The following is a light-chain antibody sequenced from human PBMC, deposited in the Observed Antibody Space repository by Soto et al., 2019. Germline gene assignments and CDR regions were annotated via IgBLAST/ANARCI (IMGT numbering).Light chain of an antibody. Sequence: QSALTQPPSASGSPGQSVTISCTGTSSDVGCYKYVSWYQQHPGKAPKLMIFEVNTRPSGVPDRFSGSKSGHTASLTVSGLRAEDEADYYCSSYAGLNHLGVFGTGTKVTVL. CDR2: EVN. CDR1: SSDVGCYKY. V-gene: IGLV2-8*01. J-gene: IGLJ1*01. CDR3: SSYAGLNHLGV.